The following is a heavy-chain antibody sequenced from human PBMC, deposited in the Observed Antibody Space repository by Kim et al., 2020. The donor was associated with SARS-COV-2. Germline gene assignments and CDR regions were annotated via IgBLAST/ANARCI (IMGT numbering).Heavy chain of an antibody. D-gene: IGHD3-10*01. Sequence: GGSLRLSCAASGFTFSSYWMSWVRQAPGKGLEWVANIKQDGSEKYYVDSVKGRFTISRDNAKNSLYLQMNSLRAEDTAVYYCARDSGAEVYYYGSGGYYWGQGTLVTVSS. V-gene: IGHV3-7*01. CDR1: GFTFSSYW. J-gene: IGHJ4*02. CDR2: IKQDGSEK. CDR3: ARDSGAEVYYYGSGGYY.